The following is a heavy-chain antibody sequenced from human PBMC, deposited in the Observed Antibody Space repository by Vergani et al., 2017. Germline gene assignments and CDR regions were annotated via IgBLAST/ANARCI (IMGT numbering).Heavy chain of an antibody. CDR3: AREFDYYDYGMDV. CDR1: GFTFSSYS. J-gene: IGHJ6*02. CDR2: ISSSSSTI. V-gene: IGHV3-48*04. Sequence: EVQLVESGGGLVKPGGSLRLSCAASGFTFSSYSMNWVRQGPGKGLEWVSYISSSSSTIYYADSVKGLFTISIDNAKNSLYLQMNSLRAEDTAVYYCAREFDYYDYGMDVWGQGTTVTVSS.